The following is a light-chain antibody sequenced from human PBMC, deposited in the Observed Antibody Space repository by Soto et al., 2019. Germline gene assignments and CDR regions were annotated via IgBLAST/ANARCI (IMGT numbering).Light chain of an antibody. J-gene: IGLJ2*01. CDR3: AAWDDSLSGLV. CDR2: RNN. CDR1: SANIGSNY. Sequence: QSVLTQPPSASGTPGQRVTISCSGSSANIGSNYVYWYQQLPGTTPKHLIYRNNQRPSGVPARFSGAKSGTSASPAISGLRSEDEDDYYCAAWDDSLSGLVFGGGTKVTVL. V-gene: IGLV1-47*01.